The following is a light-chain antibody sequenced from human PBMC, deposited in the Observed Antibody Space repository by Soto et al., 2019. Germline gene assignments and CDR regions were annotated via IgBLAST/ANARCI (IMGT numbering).Light chain of an antibody. CDR3: QQYNSYSRYT. CDR2: DAS. CDR1: QSIKNW. V-gene: IGKV1-5*01. Sequence: DIQMTQSPSTLSASVGDRVTITCRASQSIKNWLAWYQQKPGEAPKLLIYDASSLESGVPSRFSGSGSGTEFTLTISSLQPDDFATYYCQQYNSYSRYTFGQGTKLEIK. J-gene: IGKJ2*01.